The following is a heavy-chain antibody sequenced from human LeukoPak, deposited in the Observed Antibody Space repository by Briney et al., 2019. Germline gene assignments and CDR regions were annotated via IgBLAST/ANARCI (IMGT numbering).Heavy chain of an antibody. D-gene: IGHD6-6*01. J-gene: IGHJ4*02. V-gene: IGHV3-48*03. CDR1: GFTFSSYE. CDR2: ISSSGSTI. Sequence: GGSLRLSCAASGFTFSSYEMNWVRQAPGKGLEWVSCISSSGSTIYYADSVKGWFTISRDNSKNTLYLQMNSLRAEDTAVYYCAREHQYSGGFDYWGQGTLVTVSS. CDR3: AREHQYSGGFDY.